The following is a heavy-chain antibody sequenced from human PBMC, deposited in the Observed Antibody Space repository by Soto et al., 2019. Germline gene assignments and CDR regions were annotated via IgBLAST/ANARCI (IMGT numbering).Heavy chain of an antibody. Sequence: QVQLVQSGAEVKKPGASVKVSCKASGYTFTSYGITWVRQAPGQGLEWMGWISAHNGNTKYAQKLQGRVTMTTDTPTSTAYMEVRSLRSDDTAVYYCARDTAMARPDAWGQGTLVTVSS. CDR2: ISAHNGNT. J-gene: IGHJ4*02. CDR3: ARDTAMARPDA. CDR1: GYTFTSYG. V-gene: IGHV1-18*01. D-gene: IGHD5-18*01.